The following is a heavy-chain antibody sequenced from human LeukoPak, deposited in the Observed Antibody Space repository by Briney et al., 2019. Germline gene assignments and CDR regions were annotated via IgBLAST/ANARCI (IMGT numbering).Heavy chain of an antibody. V-gene: IGHV4-39*01. CDR1: GDSITSDDYY. CDR3: ARHRRRNNWFDP. Sequence: SETLSLTCTVSGDSITSDDYYCDWIRRPPGKGLEWIGDINYSGGTYYNPSLKSRVTMSVDTSKNQFSLKLNSVTAADTAVYYCARHRRRNNWFDPWGQGTLVTVSS. CDR2: INYSGGT. J-gene: IGHJ5*02.